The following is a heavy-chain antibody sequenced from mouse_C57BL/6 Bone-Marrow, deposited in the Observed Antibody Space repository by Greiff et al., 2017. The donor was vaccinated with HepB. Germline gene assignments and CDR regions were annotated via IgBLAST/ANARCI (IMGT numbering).Heavy chain of an antibody. CDR2: INSDGGST. CDR1: EYEFPSHD. D-gene: IGHD3-3*01. J-gene: IGHJ1*03. V-gene: IGHV5-2*03. Sequence: DVKLVESGGGLVQPGESLKLSCESNEYEFPSHDMSWVRKTPEKRLELVAAINSDGGSTYYPDTMERRFIISRDNTKKTLYLQMSSLRSEDTALYYCARRGTFSSSWYFDVWGTGTTVTVSS. CDR3: ARRGTFSSSWYFDV.